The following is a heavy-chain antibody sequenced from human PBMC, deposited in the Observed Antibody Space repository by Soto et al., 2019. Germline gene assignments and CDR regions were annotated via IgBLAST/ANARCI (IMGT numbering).Heavy chain of an antibody. CDR2: INHSGST. Sequence: PSETLSLTCAVSGGSFSGYYWSWIRQPPGKGLEWNGEINHSGSTNYNPSLKSRVTISVDTSKNQFSLKLCPLTAADTAVYYCARVILDYFDYWGQGTLVTVSS. V-gene: IGHV4-34*01. CDR3: ARVILDYFDY. J-gene: IGHJ4*02. CDR1: GGSFSGYY.